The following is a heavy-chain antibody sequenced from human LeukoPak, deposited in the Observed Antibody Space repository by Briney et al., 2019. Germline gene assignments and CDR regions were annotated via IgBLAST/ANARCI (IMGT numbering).Heavy chain of an antibody. J-gene: IGHJ4*02. CDR1: GFTFGNYG. V-gene: IGHV3-48*04. Sequence: GGSLRLSCAASGFTFGNYGMNWVRQAPGKGLEWVSYISSSGSTIYYADSVKGRFTISRDNAKNSLYLQMNSLRAEDTAVYYCVSTVTTNYWGQGTLVTVSS. CDR2: ISSSGSTI. CDR3: VSTVTTNY. D-gene: IGHD4-17*01.